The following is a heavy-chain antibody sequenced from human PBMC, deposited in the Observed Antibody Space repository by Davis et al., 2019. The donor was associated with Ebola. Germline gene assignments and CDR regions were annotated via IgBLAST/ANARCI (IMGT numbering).Heavy chain of an antibody. CDR3: AKDSYPMVRGVGDY. D-gene: IGHD3-10*01. V-gene: IGHV3-30-3*01. Sequence: GESLKISCAASGFTFSSYAMHWVRQAPGKGLEWVAVISYDGSNKYYADSVKGRFTISRDNAKNSLYLQMNSLRAEDTAVYYCAKDSYPMVRGVGDYWGQGTLVTVSS. CDR1: GFTFSSYA. J-gene: IGHJ4*02. CDR2: ISYDGSNK.